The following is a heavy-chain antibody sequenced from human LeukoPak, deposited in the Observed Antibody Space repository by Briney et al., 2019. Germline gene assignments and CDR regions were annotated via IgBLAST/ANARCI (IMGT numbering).Heavy chain of an antibody. CDR1: GGSISSSSYY. Sequence: SQTLSLTCTVSGGSISSSSYYWGWIRQPPGKGLEWIGSIYYSGSTYYNPSLKSRITISVDTSKNQFSLKLSSVTAADTAVYYCATIYYSTDYWGQGTLVTVSS. CDR3: ATIYYSTDY. D-gene: IGHD2-21*01. CDR2: IYYSGST. V-gene: IGHV4-39*07. J-gene: IGHJ4*02.